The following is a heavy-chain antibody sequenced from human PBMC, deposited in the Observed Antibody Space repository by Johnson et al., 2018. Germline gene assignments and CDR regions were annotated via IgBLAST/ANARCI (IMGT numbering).Heavy chain of an antibody. CDR3: ARVRYDSSDHGFEI. V-gene: IGHV4-59*01. CDR1: GGSISSYY. D-gene: IGHD3-22*01. CDR2: IYYSGST. Sequence: QVQLQESGPGLVKPSETLSLTCTVSGGSISSYYWSWIRQPPGKGLEWIGYIYYSGSTNYNPSLKSRVTISVDTSKNQFSLKLSSVTAGDAAVYYFARVRYDSSDHGFEIWGQGTMVTVSS. J-gene: IGHJ3*02.